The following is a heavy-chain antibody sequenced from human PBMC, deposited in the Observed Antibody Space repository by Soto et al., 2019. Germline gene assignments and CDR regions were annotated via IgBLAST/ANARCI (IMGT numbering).Heavy chain of an antibody. CDR2: IYYSGST. CDR1: GGSISSGGYY. D-gene: IGHD3-9*01. CDR3: ARGFYYDILTGYRSGYYYGMDV. J-gene: IGHJ6*02. Sequence: QVQLQESGPGLVKPSQTLSLTCTVSGGSISSGGYYWSWIRQHPGKGLEWIGYIYYSGSTYYNPSLKSRVTISVDTSKNQFSLKLSSVTAADTAVYYCARGFYYDILTGYRSGYYYGMDVWGQGTTVTVSS. V-gene: IGHV4-31*03.